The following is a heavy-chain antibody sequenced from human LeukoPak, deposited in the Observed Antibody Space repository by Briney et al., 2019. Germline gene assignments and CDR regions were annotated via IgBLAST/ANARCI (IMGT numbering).Heavy chain of an antibody. V-gene: IGHV3-23*01. CDR3: AKDVSGYYYTGAFDI. CDR1: GFTFSGYA. CDR2: ISCSGGSI. Sequence: GGSLRLSCAASGFTFSGYAMNWVRQAPGKGLEWVSGISCSGGSICYADSVKGRFTISRDNSKNSLYLQMNSLRAEDMAVYYCAKDVSGYYYTGAFDIWGQGTMVTVSS. D-gene: IGHD3-22*01. J-gene: IGHJ3*02.